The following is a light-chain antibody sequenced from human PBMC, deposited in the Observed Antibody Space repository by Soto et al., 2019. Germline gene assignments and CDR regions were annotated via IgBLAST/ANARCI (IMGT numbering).Light chain of an antibody. V-gene: IGKV2-30*01. CDR2: NLS. CDR3: MQSVPWPPYT. CDR1: LSLAYIDGNTY. J-gene: IGKJ2*01. Sequence: DVVMTQSPLFLPVTLGQPASISCRSSLSLAYIDGNTYLHWFQQRPGQSPRRLIYNLSSRDSGVPDRFSGSGSCTDFTLKISRVEAEDVGVYYCMQSVPWPPYTFGQGTKLEIK.